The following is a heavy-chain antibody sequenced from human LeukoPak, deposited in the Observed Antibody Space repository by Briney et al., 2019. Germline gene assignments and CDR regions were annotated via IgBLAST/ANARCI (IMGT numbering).Heavy chain of an antibody. CDR3: TRHKRWLQSPDAFDV. V-gene: IGHV4-59*08. J-gene: IGHJ3*01. Sequence: SETLSLTCTVSGGPIRDFYWSWIRQPPGKGLEWIGYTYYSGSTSYNPSLKSRIAISVDMSKSQFSLELSSVTAADTAIYYCTRHKRWLQSPDAFDVWGQGTMVTVSS. CDR2: TYYSGST. D-gene: IGHD5-24*01. CDR1: GGPIRDFY.